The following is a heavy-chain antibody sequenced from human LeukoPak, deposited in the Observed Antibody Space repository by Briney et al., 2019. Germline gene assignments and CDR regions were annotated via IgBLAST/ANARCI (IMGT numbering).Heavy chain of an antibody. CDR1: GYSISSGYW. CDR3: ARNGDYSADS. Sequence: ASETLSLTCAVSGYSISSGYWRSWVRQPPGKGLEWIGEIHHTGNTNYNPSLKSRVTISVDKSKNQFSLKLTSVTAADTAVYYCARNGDYSADSWGQGTLLTVSS. J-gene: IGHJ4*02. CDR2: IHHTGNT. V-gene: IGHV4-4*02. D-gene: IGHD4-17*01.